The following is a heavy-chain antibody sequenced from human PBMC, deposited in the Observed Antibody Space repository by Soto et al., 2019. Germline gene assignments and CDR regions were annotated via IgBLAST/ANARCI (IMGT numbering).Heavy chain of an antibody. V-gene: IGHV3-33*01. CDR2: IWYDGSDK. CDR3: ARDRYSSGWYDLDY. J-gene: IGHJ4*02. CDR1: GFIFSSYG. D-gene: IGHD6-19*01. Sequence: QVQLVESGGGVVQPGRSLRLSCAASGFIFSSYGMHWVRQAPGKGLEWVAVIWYDGSDKYYADSVKGRFTISRDNSKNTLYLQMNSLRAEDTAVYCCARDRYSSGWYDLDYWGQGTLVTVSS.